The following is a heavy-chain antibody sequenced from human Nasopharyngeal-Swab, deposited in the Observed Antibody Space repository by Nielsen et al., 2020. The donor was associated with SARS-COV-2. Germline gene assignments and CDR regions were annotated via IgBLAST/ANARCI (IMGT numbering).Heavy chain of an antibody. CDR2: ISAYNGNT. CDR3: ARDLSRIYGDNSRLGLAEYFQH. J-gene: IGHJ1*01. CDR1: GYTFNSYG. D-gene: IGHD4-23*01. V-gene: IGHV1-18*01. Sequence: ASVKVSCKASGYTFNSYGISWVRQAPGQGLEWMGWISAYNGNTNYAQKLQGRVTMTTDTSTSTAYMELRSLRSDDTAVYYCARDLSRIYGDNSRLGLAEYFQHWCQGTLVTVSS.